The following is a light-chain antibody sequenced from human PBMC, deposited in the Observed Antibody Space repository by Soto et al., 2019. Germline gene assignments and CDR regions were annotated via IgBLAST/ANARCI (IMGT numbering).Light chain of an antibody. Sequence: EIVMTQSPPTLSVSPGQRATLSCRASQSVSSSSLTWYQQKPGQAPRLLIYGASSRATGIPDRFSGSGSGTDFTLTISRLEPEYFAVYYCQQYGISGTFGQGTKVDIK. J-gene: IGKJ1*01. CDR1: QSVSSSS. CDR2: GAS. CDR3: QQYGISGT. V-gene: IGKV3-20*01.